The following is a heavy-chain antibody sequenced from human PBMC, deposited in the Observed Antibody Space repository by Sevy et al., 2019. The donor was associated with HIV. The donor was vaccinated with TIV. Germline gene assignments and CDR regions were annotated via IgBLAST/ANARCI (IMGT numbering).Heavy chain of an antibody. D-gene: IGHD6-13*01. CDR3: ARKGIAAAWGPFDY. J-gene: IGHJ4*02. CDR2: IKQDGSEK. CDR1: GFTFSSYW. Sequence: GGSLRLSCAASGFTFSSYWMSWVRQAPGKGLEWVANIKQDGSEKYYVDSVKGRFTISRDNAKNSLYLQMNSLRAEDTAVYYCARKGIAAAWGPFDYWGQGTLVTVSS. V-gene: IGHV3-7*01.